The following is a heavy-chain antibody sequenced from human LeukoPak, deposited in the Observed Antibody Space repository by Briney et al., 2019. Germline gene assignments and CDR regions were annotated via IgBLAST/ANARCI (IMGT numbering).Heavy chain of an antibody. CDR2: ISSSSSTI. V-gene: IGHV3-48*02. CDR1: GFTFSSYS. Sequence: SGGSLRLSCAASGFTFSSYSMNWVRQAPGKGLEWVSYISSSSSTIYYADSVKGRFTISRDNAKNSLYLQMNSLRDEDTAVYYCARDPSVAATGWGRWFDHWGQGTLVTVSS. CDR3: ARDPSVAATGWGRWFDH. D-gene: IGHD6-13*01. J-gene: IGHJ5*02.